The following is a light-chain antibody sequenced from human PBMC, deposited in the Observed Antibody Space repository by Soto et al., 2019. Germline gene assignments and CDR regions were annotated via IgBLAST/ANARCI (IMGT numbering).Light chain of an antibody. CDR3: MQTLQTPPT. V-gene: IGKV2-28*01. Sequence: DIVMTQSPLSLPVTPGEPASISCMSSQTLLNINGYNYLHWYLQKPGQSPQLLVYLGSSRASGVPDRFSGSGSGTDFTLRISRVEAEDVGVYYCMQTLQTPPTFGQGTKLEIK. CDR1: QTLLNINGYNY. J-gene: IGKJ2*01. CDR2: LGS.